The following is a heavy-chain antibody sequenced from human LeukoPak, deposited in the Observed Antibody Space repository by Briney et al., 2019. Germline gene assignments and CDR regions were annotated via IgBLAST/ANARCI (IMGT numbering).Heavy chain of an antibody. CDR2: ISYDGSNK. V-gene: IGHV3-30*18. J-gene: IGHJ3*02. CDR1: GFTVSSNY. CDR3: AKGKDYYDSSGYYYAYAFDI. Sequence: QSGGSLRPSCAASGFTVSSNYMSWVRQAPGKGLEWVAFISYDGSNKYYADSVKGRFTFSRDNSKNTLYLQMNSLRAEDTAVYYCAKGKDYYDSSGYYYAYAFDIWGQGTVVTVSS. D-gene: IGHD3-22*01.